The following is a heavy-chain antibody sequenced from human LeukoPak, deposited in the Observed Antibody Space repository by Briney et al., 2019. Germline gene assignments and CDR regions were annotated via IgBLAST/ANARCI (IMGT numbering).Heavy chain of an antibody. Sequence: ASVKVSCKVSGYTLTELSMHWVRQAPGKGLEWMGGFDPEDGETIYAQKFQGRVTMTEDTSTDTAYMELSSLRSDDTAVYYCARGGYCSSTSCYTTVYYFDYWGQGTLVTVSS. J-gene: IGHJ4*02. V-gene: IGHV1-24*01. CDR3: ARGGYCSSTSCYTTVYYFDY. CDR1: GYTLTELS. CDR2: FDPEDGET. D-gene: IGHD2-2*02.